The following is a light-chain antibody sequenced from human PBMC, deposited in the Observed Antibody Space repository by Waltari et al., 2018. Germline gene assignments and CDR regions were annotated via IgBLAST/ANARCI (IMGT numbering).Light chain of an antibody. CDR2: GAS. CDR1: QSVNNF. Sequence: EIVMTQSPATLSVSPGERATLSCRASQSVNNFLAWYQKKPGQAPRPLIYGASTRATGIPARFSVSGSGTVFTLTISSLHSEDFAVYYCQHYNNWPPMYTFGQGTKLEIK. J-gene: IGKJ2*01. V-gene: IGKV3-15*01. CDR3: QHYNNWPPMYT.